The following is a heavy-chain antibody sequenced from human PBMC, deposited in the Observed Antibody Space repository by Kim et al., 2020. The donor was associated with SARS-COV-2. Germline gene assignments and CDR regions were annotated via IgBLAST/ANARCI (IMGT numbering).Heavy chain of an antibody. CDR3: AKDIGGYSFDY. CDR2: ISWNSGSI. D-gene: IGHD5-18*01. CDR1: GFTFDDYA. J-gene: IGHJ4*02. V-gene: IGHV3-9*01. Sequence: GGSLRLSCAASGFTFDDYAMHWVRQAPGKGLEWVSGISWNSGSIGYADSVKGRFTISRDNAKNSLYLQMNSLRAEDTALYYCAKDIGGYSFDYWGQGTLV.